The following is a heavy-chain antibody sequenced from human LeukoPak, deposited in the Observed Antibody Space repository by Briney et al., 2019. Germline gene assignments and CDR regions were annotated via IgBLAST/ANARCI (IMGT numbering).Heavy chain of an antibody. CDR2: ISGSGGST. V-gene: IGHV3-23*01. Sequence: PGGSMRLYCAASGVTFSSYAMSWVRQAPGKGRAWVSAISGSGGSTYYADSVKGWFTIFRDNSKNTLYLQMNSLRAEDTAVYYCAKGETHYDDSSGYPDAFDNWGQGTMVTVSS. CDR1: GVTFSSYA. J-gene: IGHJ3*02. D-gene: IGHD3-22*01. CDR3: AKGETHYDDSSGYPDAFDN.